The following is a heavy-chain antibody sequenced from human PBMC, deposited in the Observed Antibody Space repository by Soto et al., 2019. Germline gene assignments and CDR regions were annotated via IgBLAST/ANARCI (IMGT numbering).Heavy chain of an antibody. J-gene: IGHJ4*02. D-gene: IGHD3-22*01. CDR2: INAGNGNT. Sequence: GASVKVSCKASGYTFTNYAMHWVRQAPGQRLEWMGWINAGNGNTKSSQKFQGRVTITRDTSASTAYMELSSLRSEDTAVYYCARGDYYDIHDYWGQGTLVTVS. CDR1: GYTFTNYA. CDR3: ARGDYYDIHDY. V-gene: IGHV1-3*01.